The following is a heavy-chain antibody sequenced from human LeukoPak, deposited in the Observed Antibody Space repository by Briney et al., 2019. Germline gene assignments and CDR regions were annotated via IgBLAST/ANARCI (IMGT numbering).Heavy chain of an antibody. J-gene: IGHJ4*02. CDR2: TKPDGSEN. V-gene: IGHV3-7*01. CDR3: ATDGYSSARDY. D-gene: IGHD6-25*01. Sequence: GGSLRLSCAAPGFSFNKYRVSWVRQAPGKGLEWVANTKPDGSENYYVDSVRGRFTISRDNAKNLLYLQMSNLRAEDTAVYYCATDGYSSARDYWGQGTLVTVSS. CDR1: GFSFNKYR.